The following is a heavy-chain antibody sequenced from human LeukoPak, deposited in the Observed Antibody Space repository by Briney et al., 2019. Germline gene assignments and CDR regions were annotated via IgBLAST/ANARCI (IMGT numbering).Heavy chain of an antibody. CDR2: IIPMFGTA. CDR1: GGTFSSYA. J-gene: IGHJ4*02. CDR3: ARPSSGWYYFDY. Sequence: SVKVSCKAFGGTFSSYAISWVRQAPGQGLEWMGGIIPMFGTANYAGKFQGRVTITADKSTSTAYMELSSLRSEDTAVYYCARPSSGWYYFDYWGQGTLVTVSS. D-gene: IGHD6-19*01. V-gene: IGHV1-69*06.